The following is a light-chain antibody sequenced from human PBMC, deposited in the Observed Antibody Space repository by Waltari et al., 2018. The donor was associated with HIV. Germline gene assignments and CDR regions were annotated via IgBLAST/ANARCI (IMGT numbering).Light chain of an antibody. Sequence: QSVLTQPPSAFGTPGQRVTIPCSGSSSNIGSNYVYWYPQLPGTTPKLLVYRNNQRPSGVPDRISGSKSATSASLAISGLRSEDEADFSCAACDDSLSGQVFGPGTKVTVL. V-gene: IGLV1-47*01. CDR1: SSNIGSNY. CDR3: AACDDSLSGQV. J-gene: IGLJ1*01. CDR2: RNN.